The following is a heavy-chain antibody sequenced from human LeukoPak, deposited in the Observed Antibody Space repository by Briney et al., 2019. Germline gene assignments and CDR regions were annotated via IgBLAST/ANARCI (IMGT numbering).Heavy chain of an antibody. CDR2: ISSSSSYI. D-gene: IGHD4-17*01. J-gene: IGHJ4*02. V-gene: IGHV3-21*01. CDR1: GFTFSSYS. CDR3: ARGQTDYGRTFDY. Sequence: PGGSLRLSCAASGFTFSSYSMNWVRQAPGKGLEWVSSISSSSSYIYYADSVKGRFTISRDNAKNSLYLQMNSLRAEDTAVYYCARGQTDYGRTFDYWGQGTLVTVSS.